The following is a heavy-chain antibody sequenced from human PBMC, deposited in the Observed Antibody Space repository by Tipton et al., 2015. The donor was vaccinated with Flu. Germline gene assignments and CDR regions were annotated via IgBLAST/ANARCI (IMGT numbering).Heavy chain of an antibody. V-gene: IGHV3-48*03. Sequence: QLVQSGGGLIKPGGSLRLSCAASGFTFTDFEMNWVRQAPGRGLEWVAYISNTGHTIYYTASVQGRFTISRDNAKESVYLQMSGLRAEDTALYYCAKGISGYCSSHRCQGARYYYGMDVWGQGTPVTASS. CDR1: GFTFTDFE. CDR3: AKGISGYCSSHRCQGARYYYGMDV. J-gene: IGHJ6*02. D-gene: IGHD2-2*01. CDR2: ISNTGHTI.